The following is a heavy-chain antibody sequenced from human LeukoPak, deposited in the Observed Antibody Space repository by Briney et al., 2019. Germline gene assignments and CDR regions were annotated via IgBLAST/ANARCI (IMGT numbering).Heavy chain of an antibody. J-gene: IGHJ3*02. D-gene: IGHD5-12*01. CDR1: GYSFTSYW. CDR3: ARQVSGYSGYDHAFDI. CDR2: IYPGDSDT. V-gene: IGHV5-51*01. Sequence: GESLKISCKGLGYSFTSYWIGWVRQMPGKGLEWMGIIYPGDSDTRYSPSFQGQVTISADKSISTAYLQWSSLKASDTAMYYCARQVSGYSGYDHAFDIWGQGTMVTVSS.